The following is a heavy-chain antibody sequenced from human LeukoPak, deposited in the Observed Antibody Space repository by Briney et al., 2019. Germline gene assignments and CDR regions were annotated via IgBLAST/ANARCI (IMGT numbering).Heavy chain of an antibody. CDR3: ARGYGDYAQYFDY. CDR1: GGSIGSYY. Sequence: PSETLSLSCTVSGGSIGSYYWSWIRQSAGKGLEWIGYIYYSGSTNYNPSLKSRVTISVDTSKNQFSLKLSSVTAADTAVYYCARGYGDYAQYFDYWGQGTLVTVSS. D-gene: IGHD4-17*01. J-gene: IGHJ4*02. V-gene: IGHV4-59*01. CDR2: IYYSGST.